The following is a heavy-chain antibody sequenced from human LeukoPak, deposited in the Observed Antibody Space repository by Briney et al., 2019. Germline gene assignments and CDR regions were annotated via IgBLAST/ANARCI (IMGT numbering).Heavy chain of an antibody. CDR3: AKPYDTSGTYWAPFDF. V-gene: IGHV3-53*01. Sequence: PGGSLRLSCVASGFSVRTNYMNWVRQAPGKRPEWVAIIYDSDSTYYTDSVKGRFTISRDNSKNTLYLQMNSLRAEDTAIYYCAKPYDTSGTYWAPFDFWGQGTLVTVSS. CDR2: IYDSDST. J-gene: IGHJ4*02. CDR1: GFSVRTNY. D-gene: IGHD3-22*01.